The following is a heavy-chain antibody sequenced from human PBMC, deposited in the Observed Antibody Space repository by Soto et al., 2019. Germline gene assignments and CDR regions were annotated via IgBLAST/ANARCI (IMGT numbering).Heavy chain of an antibody. J-gene: IGHJ6*02. CDR3: ARCFRNGFNV. V-gene: IGHV3-21*01. D-gene: IGHD2-8*01. Sequence: DSVKGRFTISRDNAKSAVYLQMNSLRAEDTAVYYCARCFRNGFNVWGQGTTVSVSS.